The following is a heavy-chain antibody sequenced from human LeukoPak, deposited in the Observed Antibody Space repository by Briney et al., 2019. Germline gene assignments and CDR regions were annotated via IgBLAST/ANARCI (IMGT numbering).Heavy chain of an antibody. D-gene: IGHD3-3*01. Sequence: PSETLSLTCTVSGGSISSYYWSWIRQPPGKGLEWIGYIYHSGSTYYNPSLKSRVTISVDRSKNQFSLKLSSVTAADTAVYYCARDNAIFGVGSNDYWGQGTLVTVSS. V-gene: IGHV4-59*12. CDR2: IYHSGST. CDR1: GGSISSYY. CDR3: ARDNAIFGVGSNDY. J-gene: IGHJ4*02.